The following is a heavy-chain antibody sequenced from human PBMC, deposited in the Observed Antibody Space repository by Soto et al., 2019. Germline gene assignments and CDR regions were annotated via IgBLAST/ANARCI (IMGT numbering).Heavy chain of an antibody. J-gene: IGHJ5*02. CDR1: GGSFSGYY. D-gene: IGHD5-18*01. CDR2: INHRGST. Sequence: SETLSLTCAVYGGSFSGYYWSWIRQPPGKGLEWIGEINHRGSTNYNPSLKSRVSMSANTSNNQFSLNLSSVSAADTAVYYCERAKWIQLWSSWGQGTLVTVSS. V-gene: IGHV4-34*01. CDR3: ERAKWIQLWSS.